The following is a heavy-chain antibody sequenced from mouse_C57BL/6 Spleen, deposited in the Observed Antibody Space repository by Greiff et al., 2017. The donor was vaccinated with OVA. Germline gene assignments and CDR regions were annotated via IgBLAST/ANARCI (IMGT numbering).Heavy chain of an antibody. J-gene: IGHJ3*01. CDR1: GYTFTDYY. CDR2: INPYNGGP. V-gene: IGHV1-19*01. CDR3: AREDYGSSSPFAY. Sequence: VQLQQSGPVLVKPGASVTMSCNSSGYTFTDYYLNWVKQSHGKSLEWIGIINPYNGGPSYNQKFKGKATLTVEKSSSTAYMELNSLTSEDSAVYYCAREDYGSSSPFAYWGQGTLVTVSA. D-gene: IGHD1-1*01.